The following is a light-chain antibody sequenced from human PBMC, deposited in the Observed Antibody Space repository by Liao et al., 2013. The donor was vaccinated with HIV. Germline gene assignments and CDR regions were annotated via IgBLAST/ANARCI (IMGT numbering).Light chain of an antibody. Sequence: SYELTQPPSLSVSPGQTASVTCSGDKLGDKYVSWYQQRPGQSPLLVIYEDTKRPSGIPERFSGSNSGNTATLTISGTQTMDEADYYCQAWDNYSWVFGGGTELTVL. J-gene: IGLJ3*02. CDR3: QAWDNYSWV. CDR2: EDT. CDR1: KLGDKY. V-gene: IGLV3-1*01.